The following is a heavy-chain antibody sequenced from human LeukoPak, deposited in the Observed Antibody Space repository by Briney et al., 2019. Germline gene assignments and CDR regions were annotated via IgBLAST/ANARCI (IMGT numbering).Heavy chain of an antibody. J-gene: IGHJ4*02. CDR2: ISAYNGNT. Sequence: ASVKVSCKASGYTFTSYGIIWVRQAPGQGLEWMGWISAYNGNTNYAQKLQGRVTMTTDTSTSTAYMELRSLRSDDTAVYYCARAKAVAGKGGKYYFDYWGQGTLVTVSS. D-gene: IGHD6-19*01. CDR3: ARAKAVAGKGGKYYFDY. CDR1: GYTFTSYG. V-gene: IGHV1-18*01.